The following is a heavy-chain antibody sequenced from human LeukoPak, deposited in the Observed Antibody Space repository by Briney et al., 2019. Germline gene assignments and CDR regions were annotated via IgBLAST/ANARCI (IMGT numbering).Heavy chain of an antibody. Sequence: PGGSLRLSCAASGFTFSSYWMHWVRQAPGKGLVWVSRLNGDGRSETYADSVKGRLTICRDNAKNTLYLQMNSLSAGDTAVYYCASASRSGYDDHWGQGTLVTVST. CDR2: LNGDGRSE. V-gene: IGHV3-74*01. J-gene: IGHJ4*02. CDR1: GFTFSSYW. D-gene: IGHD3-3*01. CDR3: ASASRSGYDDH.